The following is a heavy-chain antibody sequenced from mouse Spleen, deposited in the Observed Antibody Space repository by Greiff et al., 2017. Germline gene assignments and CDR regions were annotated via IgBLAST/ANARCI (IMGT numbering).Heavy chain of an antibody. CDR2: SRNKANDYTT. J-gene: IGHJ4*01. D-gene: IGHD2-10*02. CDR3: ARDEKYGNYRAMDY. V-gene: IGHV7-1*01. Sequence: EVKLVESGGGLVQSGRSLRLSCATSGFTFSDFYMEWVRQAPGKGLEWIAASRNKANDYTTEYSASVKGRFIVSRDTSQSILYLQMNALRAEDTAIYYCARDEKYGNYRAMDYWGQGTSVTVSS. CDR1: GFTFSDFY.